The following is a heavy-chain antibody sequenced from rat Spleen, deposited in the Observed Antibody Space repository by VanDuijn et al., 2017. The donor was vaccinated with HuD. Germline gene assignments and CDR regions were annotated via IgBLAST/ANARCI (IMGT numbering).Heavy chain of an antibody. CDR1: GFTFSHYY. CDR2: ISAGGGNT. J-gene: IGHJ3*01. Sequence: EVQLVESGGGLVQPGRPMKVSCVATGFTFSHYYMAWVRQSPTKGLEWVALISAGGGNTYYRDSVKGRFTISRDNAKNTLYLQMDSLSSEDTATYYCAKGGYNYGWFAYWGQGTLVTVSS. D-gene: IGHD1-4*01. CDR3: AKGGYNYGWFAY. V-gene: IGHV5-25*01.